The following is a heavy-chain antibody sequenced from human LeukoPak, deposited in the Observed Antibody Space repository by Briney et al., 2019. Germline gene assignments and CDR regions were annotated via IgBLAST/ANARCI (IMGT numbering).Heavy chain of an antibody. D-gene: IGHD3-10*01. CDR2: IYYSGST. V-gene: IGHV4-30-4*01. CDR3: ARQRITMVRGVITD. CDR1: GGSISSGDYY. Sequence: SETLSLTCTVSGGSISSGDYYWSWIRQPPGKGLEWIGYIYYSGSTYYNPSLKSRVTISVDTSKNQFSLKLSSVTAADTAVYYCARQRITMVRGVITDWGQGTLVTVSS. J-gene: IGHJ4*02.